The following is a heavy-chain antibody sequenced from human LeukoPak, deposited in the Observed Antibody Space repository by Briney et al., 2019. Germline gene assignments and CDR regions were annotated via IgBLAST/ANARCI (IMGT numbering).Heavy chain of an antibody. CDR1: GFTFSSYA. D-gene: IGHD6-13*01. Sequence: PGGSLRLSCAASGFTFSSYAMSWVRQAPGKGLEWVSAISGSGGSTYYADSVKGRFTISRDNSKNTLYLQMNSLRAEDTAVYYCAKSGSSWLNKLGDFDYWGQGTLDTVSS. V-gene: IGHV3-23*01. CDR3: AKSGSSWLNKLGDFDY. J-gene: IGHJ4*02. CDR2: ISGSGGST.